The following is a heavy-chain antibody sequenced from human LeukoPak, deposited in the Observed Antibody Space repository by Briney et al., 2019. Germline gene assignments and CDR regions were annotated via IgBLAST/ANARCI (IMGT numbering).Heavy chain of an antibody. Sequence: GGSLRLSCAASGFTFSTYWMHWVRQAPGKGLVWVSRIRPEGTTTAYADSVKGRFTISRDNAKSTLFLQMNSLSAEDTAVYYCARDLDWILFDYWGQGTLVTVSS. J-gene: IGHJ4*02. V-gene: IGHV3-74*03. CDR2: IRPEGTTT. CDR3: ARDLDWILFDY. CDR1: GFTFSTYW. D-gene: IGHD3-9*01.